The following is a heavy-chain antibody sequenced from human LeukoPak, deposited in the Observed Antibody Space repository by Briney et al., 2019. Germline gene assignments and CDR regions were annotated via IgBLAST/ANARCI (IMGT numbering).Heavy chain of an antibody. J-gene: IGHJ5*02. CDR2: IYYSGST. V-gene: IGHV4-59*01. CDR3: ARTVRGGRWFDP. Sequence: PSETLSLTCTVSGGSISSYYWSWIRQPPGKGLEWIGYIYYSGSTNYNPSLKSRVTISVDTSKNQFSLKLSSVTAADTAVYYCARTVRGGRWFDPWGQGTLVTVSS. D-gene: IGHD3-10*01. CDR1: GGSISSYY.